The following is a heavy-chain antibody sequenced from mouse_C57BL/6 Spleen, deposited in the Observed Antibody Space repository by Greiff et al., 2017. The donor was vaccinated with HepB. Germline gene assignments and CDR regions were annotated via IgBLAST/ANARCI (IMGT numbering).Heavy chain of an antibody. V-gene: IGHV14-2*01. D-gene: IGHD2-1*01. CDR1: GFNIKDYY. CDR2: IDPEDGET. J-gene: IGHJ1*03. Sequence: EVQLQQSGAELVKPGASVKLSCTASGFNIKDYYMHWVKQRTEQGLEWIGRIDPEDGETKSAPKFQCKATITADTSSNTAYLQLSSLTSEDTAVYYCARDGIYYGNYAYWYFDVWGTGTTVTVSS. CDR3: ARDGIYYGNYAYWYFDV.